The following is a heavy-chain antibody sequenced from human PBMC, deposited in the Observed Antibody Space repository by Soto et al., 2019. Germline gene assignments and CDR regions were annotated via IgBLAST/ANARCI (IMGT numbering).Heavy chain of an antibody. CDR2: IYYSGST. CDR1: GVSISSYY. J-gene: IGHJ3*02. CDR3: AGRKNSGAFDI. V-gene: IGHV4-59*01. D-gene: IGHD3-10*01. Sequence: ESLSLACPVSGVSISSYYWSWIRQPPGKGLEWIGYIYYSGSTNYNPSLKSRVTISVDTSKNQFSLKLSSVTAADTAVYYCAGRKNSGAFDIWGQGTMVTVSS.